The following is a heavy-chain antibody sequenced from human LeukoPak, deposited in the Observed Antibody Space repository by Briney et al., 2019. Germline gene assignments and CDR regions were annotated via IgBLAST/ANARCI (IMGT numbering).Heavy chain of an antibody. V-gene: IGHV4-34*01. CDR1: GGSFSSYY. Sequence: PSETLSLTCAVYGGSFSSYYWSWVRHPPGKGLEWIGEINHSGSTNYNPSLKSRVTISVDTSKNQFSLKLRSATAADTAVYYCARRKGYGDYLDYWGQGTLVTVSS. J-gene: IGHJ4*02. CDR2: INHSGST. CDR3: ARRKGYGDYLDY. D-gene: IGHD4-17*01.